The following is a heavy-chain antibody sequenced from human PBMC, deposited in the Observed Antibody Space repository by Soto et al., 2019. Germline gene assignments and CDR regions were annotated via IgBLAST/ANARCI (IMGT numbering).Heavy chain of an antibody. D-gene: IGHD2-21*02. V-gene: IGHV3-23*01. CDR2: ISGSGGST. J-gene: IGHJ4*02. Sequence: EVQLLESGGGLVQPGGSLRLSCAASGFTFSSYAMSWVRQAPGKGLEWVSAISGSGGSTYYADSVKGRFTISRDNSKNTLYLQMNSLRAEDTAVYYCAKDQSYCGGDCSKRGPSDYWGQGTLVTVSS. CDR1: GFTFSSYA. CDR3: AKDQSYCGGDCSKRGPSDY.